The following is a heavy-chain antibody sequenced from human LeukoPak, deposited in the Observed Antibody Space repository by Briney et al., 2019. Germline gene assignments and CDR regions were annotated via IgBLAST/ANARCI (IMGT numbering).Heavy chain of an antibody. J-gene: IGHJ6*03. CDR3: ARDHIPGYYYDSNYMDV. CDR1: GFTFSSYW. V-gene: IGHV3-7*01. D-gene: IGHD2-21*01. Sequence: GGSLRLSCAASGFTFSSYWMSWVRQAPGKGLEWVANIKQDGSEKYYVDYVKGRFTISRDNAKNSLYLQMNSLRDEDTAVYYCARDHIPGYYYDSNYMDVWGKGTLVSVSS. CDR2: IKQDGSEK.